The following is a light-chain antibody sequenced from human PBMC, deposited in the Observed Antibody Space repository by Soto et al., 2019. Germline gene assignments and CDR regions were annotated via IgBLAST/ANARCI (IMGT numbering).Light chain of an antibody. CDR1: QSIDNY. CDR2: AAS. J-gene: IGKJ1*01. Sequence: DIQMTQSPSSLSASVGDRVTITCRASQSIDNYLSWYQQIPGKAPKLLIYAASNLQRGVPSRFSGSGSGTEFTLTISNLQPADFAVYYCQQCFSLPPTFGHGTKVENK. V-gene: IGKV1-39*01. CDR3: QQCFSLPPT.